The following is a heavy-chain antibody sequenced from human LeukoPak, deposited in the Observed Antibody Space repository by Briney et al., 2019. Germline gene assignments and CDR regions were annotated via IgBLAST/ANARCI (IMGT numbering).Heavy chain of an antibody. CDR1: GGSISSYY. D-gene: IGHD6-13*01. J-gene: IGHJ5*02. CDR3: ARVVQNSSSWYGGRNWFDP. V-gene: IGHV4-59*01. Sequence: SSETLSLTCTVSGGSISSYYWSWIRQPPGKGLEWIGYIYYSGSTNYNPSLKSRVTISVDTSKNQFSLKLSSVTAADTAVYYCARVVQNSSSWYGGRNWFDPWGQGTLVTVSS. CDR2: IYYSGST.